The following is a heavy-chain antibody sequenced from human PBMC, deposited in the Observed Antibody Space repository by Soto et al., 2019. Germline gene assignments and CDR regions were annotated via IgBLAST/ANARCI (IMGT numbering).Heavy chain of an antibody. J-gene: IGHJ3*02. Sequence: VPLVQSGVEVKKPRASVKVSCKSSGYTFTNYGISWVRQAPGQGLEWMGWINTYNANTNYAQKVQGSVTLTTETSTSTAYMELRSLRPDDTAVYYCARDLLYSSRSTVRFDIWGRETMLTVSS. CDR2: INTYNANT. V-gene: IGHV1-18*01. CDR1: GYTFTNYG. D-gene: IGHD6-13*01. CDR3: ARDLLYSSRSTVRFDI.